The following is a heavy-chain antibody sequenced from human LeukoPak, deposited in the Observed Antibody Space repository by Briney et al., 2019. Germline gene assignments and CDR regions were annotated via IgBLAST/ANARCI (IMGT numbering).Heavy chain of an antibody. V-gene: IGHV3-21*04. Sequence: PGGSLRLSCAASGFTFSSYSMNWVRQAPGKGLEWVSSISSSSSYIYYADSVKGRFTISRDNAKNSLYLQMNSLRAEDTAVYYCAIRRILTDHFDYWGQGTLVTVSS. CDR2: ISSSSSYI. D-gene: IGHD3-9*01. CDR1: GFTFSSYS. CDR3: AIRRILTDHFDY. J-gene: IGHJ4*02.